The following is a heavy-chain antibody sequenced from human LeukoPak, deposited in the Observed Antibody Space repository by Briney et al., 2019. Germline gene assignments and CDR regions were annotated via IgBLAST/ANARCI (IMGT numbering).Heavy chain of an antibody. CDR2: INHSGST. CDR1: GGSFSGYY. CDR3: ARLSTMVRGRNYYYYYYMDV. Sequence: PSETLSLTCAVYGGSFSGYYWSWIRQPPGKGLEWIGEINHSGSTNYNPSLKSRVTISVDTSKNQFSLKLSSVTAADTAVYYCARLSTMVRGRNYYYYYYMDVWGKGTTVTISS. D-gene: IGHD3-10*01. J-gene: IGHJ6*03. V-gene: IGHV4-34*01.